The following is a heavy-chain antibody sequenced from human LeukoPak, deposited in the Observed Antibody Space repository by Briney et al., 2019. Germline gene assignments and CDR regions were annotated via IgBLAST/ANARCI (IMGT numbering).Heavy chain of an antibody. V-gene: IGHV3-66*02. Sequence: GGSLRLSCAASGFTVSRNYMSWVRQAPGKGLEWVSVIYSGGSTYYADSVKGRFTISRDNSKNTLYLQMNSLRAEDTAVYYCARAYYYDSSGYRNPFDYWGQGTLVTVSS. CDR3: ARAYYYDSSGYRNPFDY. D-gene: IGHD3-22*01. CDR2: IYSGGST. CDR1: GFTVSRNY. J-gene: IGHJ4*02.